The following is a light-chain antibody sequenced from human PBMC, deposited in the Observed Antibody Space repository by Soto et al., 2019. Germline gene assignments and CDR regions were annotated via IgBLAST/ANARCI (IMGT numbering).Light chain of an antibody. CDR1: SSDVGGYNY. J-gene: IGLJ1*01. Sequence: QSALTQPASVSGSPGQSITISCTGTSSDVGGYNYVSWYQQHPGKAPKLMIYDVSNRPSGVSNRFSGSKSGNTASLTISGLHAEDDADYYCSSYTSSSTLLYVFGTGTKLTVL. CDR2: DVS. CDR3: SSYTSSSTLLYV. V-gene: IGLV2-14*01.